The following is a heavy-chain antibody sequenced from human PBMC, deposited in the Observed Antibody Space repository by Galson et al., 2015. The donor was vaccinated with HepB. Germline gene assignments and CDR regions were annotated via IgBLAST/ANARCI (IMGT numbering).Heavy chain of an antibody. V-gene: IGHV1-69*13. CDR2: IIPLFGTT. J-gene: IGHJ4*02. D-gene: IGHD3-22*01. CDR3: AFQIYYDSSGYYGPIEY. CDR1: GGTFNTFV. Sequence: SVKVSCKASGGTFNTFVISWVRQAPGQGLEWMGGIIPLFGTTSDTQKFRGRVTITADESTSMAYMELSSLRSEDTASYYCAFQIYYDSSGYYGPIEYWGQGTPVIVTS.